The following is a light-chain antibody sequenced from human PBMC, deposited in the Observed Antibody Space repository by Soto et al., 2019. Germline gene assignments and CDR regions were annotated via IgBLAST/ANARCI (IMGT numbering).Light chain of an antibody. V-gene: IGKV1-39*01. J-gene: IGKJ1*01. CDR2: GAS. CDR1: QSISSY. Sequence: IKMTQSQSSLSASVRDIVTITCRASQSISSYLNWYQQRPGKAPKLLIYGASSLQSGVPSRFSGSGSGTDFTLTISSLQPEDFATYYCQQSYITPRGFGHGTMVDIK. CDR3: QQSYITPRG.